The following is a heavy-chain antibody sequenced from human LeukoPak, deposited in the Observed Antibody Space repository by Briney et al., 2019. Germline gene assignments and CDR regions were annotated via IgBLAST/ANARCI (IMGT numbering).Heavy chain of an antibody. J-gene: IGHJ4*02. CDR1: GFTFSSYS. Sequence: PGGSLRLSCAASGFTFSSYSMNWVRQAPGKGLEWVSSISGIGTYIYYADSVKGRFTISRDNSKNTLYLQMNSLRAEDTAVYYCAKAQRVLLPDYWGQGTLVTVSS. V-gene: IGHV3-21*04. CDR2: ISGIGTYI. CDR3: AKAQRVLLPDY. D-gene: IGHD3-10*01.